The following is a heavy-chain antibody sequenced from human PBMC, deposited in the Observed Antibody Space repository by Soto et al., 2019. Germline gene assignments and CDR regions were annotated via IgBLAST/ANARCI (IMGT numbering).Heavy chain of an antibody. Sequence: SETLSLTCTVSGGSISSGGYYWSWIRQHPGKGMEWIGYIYYSGSTYYNPSLKSRVTISVDTSKNQFSLKLSSVTAADTAVYYCARGELRFWFDPWGQGTLVTVSS. CDR1: GGSISSGGYY. CDR3: ARGELRFWFDP. V-gene: IGHV4-31*03. D-gene: IGHD1-26*01. CDR2: IYYSGST. J-gene: IGHJ5*02.